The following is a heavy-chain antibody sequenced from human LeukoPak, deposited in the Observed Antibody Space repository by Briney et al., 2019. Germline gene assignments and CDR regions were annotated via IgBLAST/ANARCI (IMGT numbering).Heavy chain of an antibody. J-gene: IGHJ5*02. CDR3: ARTFGSSGWFDP. V-gene: IGHV3-11*03. D-gene: IGHD3-16*01. CDR1: GFTFSSYW. CDR2: ISGSSSYT. Sequence: PGGSLRLSCAASGFTFSSYWMSWIRQAPGKGLEWISHISGSSSYTKYADSVKGRFTISRDNAEKSMYLQMHSLTADDTAVYYCARTFGSSGWFDPWGQGTLVTVSS.